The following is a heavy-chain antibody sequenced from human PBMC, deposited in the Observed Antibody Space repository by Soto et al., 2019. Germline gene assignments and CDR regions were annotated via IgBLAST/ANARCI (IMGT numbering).Heavy chain of an antibody. J-gene: IGHJ4*02. CDR3: ARDWCGGDCYVYYFDY. Sequence: QVRLVESGGGVVQPGKSLRLSCAASGFIFSNYAMHWVRQAPGKGLEWVALISFDGKNHFYADSVKGRFTVSRDDSKNMLFLQMNSLRPDDTAVYYCARDWCGGDCYVYYFDYWGQGTLVPVSS. V-gene: IGHV3-30*04. CDR2: ISFDGKNH. CDR1: GFIFSNYA. D-gene: IGHD2-21*02.